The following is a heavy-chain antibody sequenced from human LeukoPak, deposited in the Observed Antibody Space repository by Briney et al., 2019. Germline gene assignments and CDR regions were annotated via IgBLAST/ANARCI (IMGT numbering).Heavy chain of an antibody. J-gene: IGHJ6*03. Sequence: GGSLRLSCAASGFTFSNAWMSWVRQAPGKGLEWVGRIKSKTDGGTTDYAAPVKGRFAISRDDSKNTLYLQMNSLKTEDTAVYYCTTDLAARAYYYYYMDVWGKGTTVTVSS. CDR3: TTDLAARAYYYYYMDV. D-gene: IGHD6-6*01. CDR1: GFTFSNAW. V-gene: IGHV3-15*01. CDR2: IKSKTDGGTT.